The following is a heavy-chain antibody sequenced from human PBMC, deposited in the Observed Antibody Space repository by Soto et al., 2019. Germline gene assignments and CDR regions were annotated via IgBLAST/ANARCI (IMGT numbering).Heavy chain of an antibody. CDR1: GGTFSSYT. CDR2: IFPILGIA. D-gene: IGHD3-10*01. V-gene: IGHV1-69*02. CDR3: ARVLRGVSGSHNWFDP. Sequence: QVQLVQSGAEVKKPGSSVKVSCKASGGTFSSYTISWVRQAPGQGLEWMGRIFPILGIANYAQKIQGRVTITADKSTSTAYMELSSLRSEDTAVYYCARVLRGVSGSHNWFDPWGQGTLVTVSS. J-gene: IGHJ5*02.